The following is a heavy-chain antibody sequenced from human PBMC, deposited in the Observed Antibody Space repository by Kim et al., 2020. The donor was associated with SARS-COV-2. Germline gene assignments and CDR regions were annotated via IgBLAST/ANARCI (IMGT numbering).Heavy chain of an antibody. CDR3: ASQRYDFYYYYMDV. J-gene: IGHJ6*03. V-gene: IGHV4-59*08. Sequence: NPSLKSRVTISIDTSKNQFSLKLSSVTAADTAVYYCASQRYDFYYYYMDVWGKGTTVIVSS. D-gene: IGHD3-3*01.